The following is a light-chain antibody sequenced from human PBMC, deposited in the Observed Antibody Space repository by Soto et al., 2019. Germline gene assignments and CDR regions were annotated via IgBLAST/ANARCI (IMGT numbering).Light chain of an antibody. J-gene: IGKJ4*01. CDR1: QGISHY. CDR3: QKYNSAPLT. CDR2: AGF. V-gene: IGKV1-27*01. Sequence: DIQMTQSPSSLSASVGDRVTITCRASQGISHYVAWYQQKPGKLPNLLIYAGFTLQSGVPSRFSGSGSGTDFTLTISSLQPEDVATYYCQKYNSAPLTFGGRTKVDIK.